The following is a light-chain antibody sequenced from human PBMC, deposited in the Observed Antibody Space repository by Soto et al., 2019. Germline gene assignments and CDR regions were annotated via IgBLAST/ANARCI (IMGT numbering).Light chain of an antibody. CDR1: SSNIGSNY. V-gene: IGLV1-47*01. CDR3: QSYDNSLSDRSV. J-gene: IGLJ1*01. CDR2: RNN. Sequence: QSVLTQPPSASGTPGQRVTISCSGSSSNIGSNYVYWYQQLPGTAPKLRIYRNNQRPSRVPDRFSGSKSGTSASLAISGLQPEDAADYYCQSYDNSLSDRSVFGNGTKVTVL.